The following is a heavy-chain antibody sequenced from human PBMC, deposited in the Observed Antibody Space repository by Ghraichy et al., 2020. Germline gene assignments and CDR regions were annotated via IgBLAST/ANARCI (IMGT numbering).Heavy chain of an antibody. CDR3: ARDRFGIAVAGTDAFDI. V-gene: IGHV3-21*01. D-gene: IGHD6-19*01. CDR2: ISSSSSYI. CDR1: GFTFSSYS. J-gene: IGHJ3*02. Sequence: GGSLRLSCAASGFTFSSYSMNWVRQAPGKGLEWVSSISSSSSYIYYADSVKGRFTISRDNAKNSLYLQMNSLRAEDTAVYYCARDRFGIAVAGTDAFDIWGQGKMVTVSS.